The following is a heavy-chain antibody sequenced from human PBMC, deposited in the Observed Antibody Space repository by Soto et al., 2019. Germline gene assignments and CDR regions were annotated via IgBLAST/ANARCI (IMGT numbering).Heavy chain of an antibody. Sequence: PSETLSLTCAVDGGSFSVYYCSWIRQLPGEGLGWNGAINHSGSTNYNPSLKSRVTISVDTSKNQFSRRLGAVTAADPAGYYFGRVGATNMYWFDPWGQGTLVTVSS. J-gene: IGHJ5*02. CDR2: INHSGST. D-gene: IGHD1-26*01. CDR1: GGSFSVYY. CDR3: GRVGATNMYWFDP. V-gene: IGHV4-34*01.